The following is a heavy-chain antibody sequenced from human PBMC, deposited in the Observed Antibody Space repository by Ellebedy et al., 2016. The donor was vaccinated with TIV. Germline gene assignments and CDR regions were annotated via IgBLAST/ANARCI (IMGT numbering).Heavy chain of an antibody. CDR2: IWYDGSNK. CDR1: GFTFSSYG. V-gene: IGHV3-33*01. Sequence: GGSLRLSCAASGFTFSSYGMHWVRQAPGKGLEWVAVIWYDGSNKYYADSVKGRFTISRDNSKNTLYLQMNSLRAEDTAVYYCARDSRVLTDYYYYGMDVWGQGTTVTVSS. CDR3: ARDSRVLTDYYYYGMDV. D-gene: IGHD2-15*01. J-gene: IGHJ6*02.